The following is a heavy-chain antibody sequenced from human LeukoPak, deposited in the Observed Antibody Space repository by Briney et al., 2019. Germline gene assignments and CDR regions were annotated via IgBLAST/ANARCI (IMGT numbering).Heavy chain of an antibody. CDR1: GFTFSSYS. J-gene: IGHJ4*02. CDR3: AKNYDSTGYYYYFDY. CDR2: ISSSSSYI. V-gene: IGHV3-21*04. D-gene: IGHD3-22*01. Sequence: GGSLRLSCAASGFTFSSYSMNWVRQAPGKGLEWVSSISSSSSYIYYADSVKGRFTISRDNAKNSLYLQMYSLRAEDTALYYCAKNYDSTGYYYYFDYWGQGTLVTVSS.